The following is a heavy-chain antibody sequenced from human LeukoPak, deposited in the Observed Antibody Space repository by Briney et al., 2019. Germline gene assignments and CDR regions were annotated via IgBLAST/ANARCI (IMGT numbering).Heavy chain of an antibody. CDR1: GLTFSSHW. CDR2: INGDGSWT. J-gene: IGHJ4*02. CDR3: VSFYETY. D-gene: IGHD2-2*01. Sequence: PGGSLRLSCAASGLTFSSHWMHWVRQAPGKGLVWVSHINGDGSWTTYADSVKGRSTISKDNAKNTVYLQMNNLRAEDTAVYYCVSFYETYWGRGALVTVSS. V-gene: IGHV3-74*01.